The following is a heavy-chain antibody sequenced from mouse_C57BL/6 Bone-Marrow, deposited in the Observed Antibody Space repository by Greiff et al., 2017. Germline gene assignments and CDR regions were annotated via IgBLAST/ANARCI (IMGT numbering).Heavy chain of an antibody. Sequence: QVQLQQPGAELVRPGTSVKLSCKASGYTFTSYWMHWVKQRPGQGLEWIGVIDPSDSYTNYNQKFKGKATLTVDTSSSTAYMQLSSLTSEDSAVYYCARWDYYGRSYVFAYWGQGTLVTVSA. CDR2: IDPSDSYT. D-gene: IGHD1-1*01. J-gene: IGHJ3*01. V-gene: IGHV1-59*01. CDR1: GYTFTSYW. CDR3: ARWDYYGRSYVFAY.